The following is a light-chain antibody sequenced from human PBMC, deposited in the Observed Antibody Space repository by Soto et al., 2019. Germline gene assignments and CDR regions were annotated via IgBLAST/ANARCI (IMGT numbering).Light chain of an antibody. CDR3: CSYTTSSTRVV. V-gene: IGLV2-14*01. CDR1: TSDVGGYNF. CDR2: EVS. Sequence: QSALTQPASVSGSPGQSITISCTGTTSDVGGYNFVSWYQQYPGKAPKLMIYEVSDRPSGVSNRFSGSKSGNTASLTISGLQAEDEADYYCCSYTTSSTRVVFGGGTKLTVL. J-gene: IGLJ2*01.